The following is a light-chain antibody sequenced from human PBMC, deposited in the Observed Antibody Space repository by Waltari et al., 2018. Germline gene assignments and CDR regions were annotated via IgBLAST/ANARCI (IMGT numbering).Light chain of an antibody. V-gene: IGKV3-11*01. CDR1: QSLSSS. CDR2: DAS. J-gene: IGKJ1*01. Sequence: EIVLTQSPATLSLSPGERATLSCRASQSLSSSLAWYQHKPGQAPSLLIYDASNRATGIPARFSGSGSGTDFTLTISSLEPEDFAVYYCHQRNNWPWTFGQGTKVEV. CDR3: HQRNNWPWT.